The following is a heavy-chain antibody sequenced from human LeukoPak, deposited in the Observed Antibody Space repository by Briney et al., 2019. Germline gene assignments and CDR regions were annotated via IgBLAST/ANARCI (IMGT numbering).Heavy chain of an antibody. J-gene: IGHJ4*02. CDR1: GFTFYTYA. D-gene: IGHD2-2*01. CDR2: ISGSGGST. Sequence: GGSLRLSCAASGFTFYTYAMSWVRQAPGKGLEWVSSISGSGGSTYYADSVKGRFTISRDNSKNTLSLQMSSLRAEDTAVYFCAKDAGYCSSITCYLDYWGQGTLVTVSS. V-gene: IGHV3-23*01. CDR3: AKDAGYCSSITCYLDY.